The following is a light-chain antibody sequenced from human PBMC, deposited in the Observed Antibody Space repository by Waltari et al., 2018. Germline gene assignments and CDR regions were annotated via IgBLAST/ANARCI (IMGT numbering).Light chain of an antibody. CDR3: SSYTRSSTVV. V-gene: IGLV2-14*03. Sequence: QSALTQPASMSGSPGQSITISCSGTSSDVGGYNYVSWYQQHSGRAPKLIIFDVTLRPSGISKRFSGSKSGNTASLTISGLQAEDEADYYCSSYTRSSTVVFGGGTRLTVL. CDR1: SSDVGGYNY. J-gene: IGLJ2*01. CDR2: DVT.